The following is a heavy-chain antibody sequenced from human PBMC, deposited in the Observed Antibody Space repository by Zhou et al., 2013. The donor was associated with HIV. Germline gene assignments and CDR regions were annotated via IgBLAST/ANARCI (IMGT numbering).Heavy chain of an antibody. J-gene: IGHJ6*02. Sequence: QVQLVQSGAEVKKPGSSVKVSCKASGGTFSSYAITWVRQAPGQGLEWMGRIIPIFGTANYAQKFQGRVTIIADKSTSTAYMELSSLRSEDTAVYYCARSLGNGDRPEGIHGMDVWGQGTTVTGLL. D-gene: IGHD4-17*01. V-gene: IGHV1-69*14. CDR1: GGTFSSYA. CDR2: IIPIFGTA. CDR3: ARSLGNGDRPEGIHGMDV.